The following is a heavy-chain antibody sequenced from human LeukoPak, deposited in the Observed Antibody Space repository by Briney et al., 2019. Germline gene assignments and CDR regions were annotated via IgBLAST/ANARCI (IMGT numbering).Heavy chain of an antibody. Sequence: SETLSLTCTVSGGSISSGGYYWSWIRQHPGKGLEWIGYIYYSGSTYYNPSLKSRVTISVDTSKNQFSLKLSSVTAADTAVYYCASLRHYYDSSGYPIGYFDYWGQGTLVTVSS. J-gene: IGHJ4*02. CDR3: ASLRHYYDSSGYPIGYFDY. D-gene: IGHD3-22*01. V-gene: IGHV4-31*03. CDR2: IYYSGST. CDR1: GGSISSGGYY.